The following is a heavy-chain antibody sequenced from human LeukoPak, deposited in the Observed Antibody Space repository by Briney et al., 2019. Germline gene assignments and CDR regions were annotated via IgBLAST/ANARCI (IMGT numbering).Heavy chain of an antibody. Sequence: GGSLRLSCAASGFTFSSYWMHWVRQAPGKGLEWVAVISYDGSNKYYADSVKGRFTISRDNSKNTLCLQMNSLRAEDTAVYYCARVGYGDYGGAFDIWGQGTMVTVSS. V-gene: IGHV3-30*03. CDR2: ISYDGSNK. CDR3: ARVGYGDYGGAFDI. J-gene: IGHJ3*02. D-gene: IGHD4-17*01. CDR1: GFTFSSYW.